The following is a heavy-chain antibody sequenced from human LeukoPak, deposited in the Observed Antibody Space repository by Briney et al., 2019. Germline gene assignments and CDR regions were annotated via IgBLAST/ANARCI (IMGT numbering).Heavy chain of an antibody. Sequence: PSETLSLTCTVSGGSVYRYYWTWIRQSPGKGLEWIGYIYDSGSTNYNPSLKSRLTLSVDVSKNQFSLKLSSVTAADTAVYYCARGAYSGYSFDYWGQGTLVTVSS. J-gene: IGHJ4*02. CDR1: GGSVYRYY. CDR2: IYDSGST. D-gene: IGHD5-12*01. V-gene: IGHV4-59*02. CDR3: ARGAYSGYSFDY.